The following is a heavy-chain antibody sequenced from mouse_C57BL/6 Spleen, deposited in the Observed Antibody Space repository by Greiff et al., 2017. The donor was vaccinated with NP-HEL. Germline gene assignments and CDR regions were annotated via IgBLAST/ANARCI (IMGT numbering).Heavy chain of an antibody. V-gene: IGHV1-22*01. D-gene: IGHD1-1*01. CDR1: GYTFTDYN. CDR3: ARESTTEVSAYGY. J-gene: IGHJ2*01. CDR2: INPNNGGT. Sequence: VQLKQSGPELVKPGASVKMSCKASGYTFTDYNMHWVKQSHGKSLEWIGYINPNNGGTSYNQQFKGKATLTVHKSSSTAYMELHSLTSEDTADDYWARESTTEVSAYGYWGKGTTLTVST.